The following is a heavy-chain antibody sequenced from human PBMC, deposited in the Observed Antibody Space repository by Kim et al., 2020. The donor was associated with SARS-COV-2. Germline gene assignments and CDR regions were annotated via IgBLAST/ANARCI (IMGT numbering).Heavy chain of an antibody. J-gene: IGHJ5*02. V-gene: IGHV4-39*07. CDR3: ARDWGWFDP. CDR2: IYYSGST. D-gene: IGHD3-16*01. Sequence: SETLSLTCTVSGGSISSSSYYWGWIRQPPGKGPEWIGSIYYSGSTYYNPSLKSRVTISVDTSKNQFSLKLSSVTAADTAVYYCARDWGWFDPWGQGTLVTVSS. CDR1: GGSISSSSYY.